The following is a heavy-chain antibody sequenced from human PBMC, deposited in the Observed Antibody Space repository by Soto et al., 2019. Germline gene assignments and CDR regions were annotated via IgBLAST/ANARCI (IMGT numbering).Heavy chain of an antibody. V-gene: IGHV4-59*01. D-gene: IGHD2-2*01. Sequence: WETLSLTCTVSGGSISSYYWSWIRQPPGKGLEWIGYIYYSGSTNYNPSLKSRVTISVDTSKNQFSLKLSSVTAADTAVYYCAREGPYCSSTSCYWGGMDVWGQGTTVTVSS. CDR2: IYYSGST. CDR3: AREGPYCSSTSCYWGGMDV. J-gene: IGHJ6*02. CDR1: GGSISSYY.